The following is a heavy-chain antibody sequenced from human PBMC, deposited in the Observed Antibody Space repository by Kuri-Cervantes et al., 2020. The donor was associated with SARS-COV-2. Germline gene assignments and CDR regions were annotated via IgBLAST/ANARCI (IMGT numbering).Heavy chain of an antibody. J-gene: IGHJ4*02. Sequence: GGSLRLSCAASGFTFSSYSMNWVRQAPGKGLEWVSSISSSSYIYYADSVKGRFTISRDNAKNSLYLQMNSLRAEDTAVYYCARDSLDWFIPLDYWGQGTLVTVSS. CDR3: ARDSLDWFIPLDY. CDR1: GFTFSSYS. CDR2: ISSSSYI. D-gene: IGHD3-9*01. V-gene: IGHV3-21*01.